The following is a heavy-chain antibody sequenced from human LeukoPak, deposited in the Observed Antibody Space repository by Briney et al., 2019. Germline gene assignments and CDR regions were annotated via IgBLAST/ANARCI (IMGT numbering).Heavy chain of an antibody. CDR2: INHSGST. D-gene: IGHD1-26*01. J-gene: IGHJ6*03. V-gene: IGHV4-34*01. Sequence: PSETLSLTCAVYGGSFSGYYWSWIRQPPGKGLEWIGEINHSGSTNYNPSLKSRVTISVDTSKNQFSLKLSSVTAADTAVYYCARGPRGGRQYYYYYYMDVWGKGTTVTVSS. CDR3: ARGPRGGRQYYYYYYMDV. CDR1: GGSFSGYY.